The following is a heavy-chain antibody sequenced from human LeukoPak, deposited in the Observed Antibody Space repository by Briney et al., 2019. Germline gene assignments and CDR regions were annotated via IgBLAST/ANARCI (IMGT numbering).Heavy chain of an antibody. D-gene: IGHD3-3*01. CDR3: ARGQYDFWSGYLVYYYYGMDV. CDR1: GYTFTGYY. CDR2: INPHSGGT. J-gene: IGHJ6*02. V-gene: IGHV1-2*02. Sequence: ASVKVSCKASGYTFTGYYMHWVRQAPGQGLEWVGWINPHSGGTNYAQKFQGRVTMTRGTSISTAYMEMSRLGSDDTAVYYCARGQYDFWSGYLVYYYYGMDVWGQGTTVTVSS.